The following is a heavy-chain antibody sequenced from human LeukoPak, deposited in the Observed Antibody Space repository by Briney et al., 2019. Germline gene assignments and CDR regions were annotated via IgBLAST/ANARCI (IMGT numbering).Heavy chain of an antibody. D-gene: IGHD3-3*01. CDR1: GFTFSNAW. J-gene: IGHJ4*02. Sequence: TGGSLRLSCAASGFTFSNAWMNWVRQAPGKGLEWVGRIKSKTDGGTTDYAAPVKGRFTISRDDSKNTLYLQMNSLKTEDTAVYYCTTGVRHDFWSGYYWWENREYYFDYWGQGTLVTVSS. CDR2: IKSKTDGGTT. CDR3: TTGVRHDFWSGYYWWENREYYFDY. V-gene: IGHV3-15*07.